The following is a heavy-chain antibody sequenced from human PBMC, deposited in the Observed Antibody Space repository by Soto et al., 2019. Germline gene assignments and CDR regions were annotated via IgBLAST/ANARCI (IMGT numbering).Heavy chain of an antibody. Sequence: SQTLSLTCLCSVDTVSSNSVAWNCVRQSPSRGLEWLGRTYYRSRWYSDYAVSVRSRIDINADTSKNQVSLQLNSATPEDTAVYYCARSNEDSDYNYYGMDVWGQATTVTVSS. CDR1: VDTVSSNSVA. CDR2: TYYRSRWYS. V-gene: IGHV6-1*01. J-gene: IGHJ6*02. D-gene: IGHD1-1*01. CDR3: ARSNEDSDYNYYGMDV.